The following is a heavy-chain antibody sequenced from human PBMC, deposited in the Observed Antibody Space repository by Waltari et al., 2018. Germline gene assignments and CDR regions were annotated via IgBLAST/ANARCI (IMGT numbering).Heavy chain of an antibody. CDR3: ARVGYYDSSGYYYTGAYWYFDL. CDR2: SDTSGST. Sequence: QVQLQESGPGLVKPSETLSLTCTVSGGSISSYYWSWIRQPAGKGLEWIGGSDTSGSTNYNPSLKSRVTMSVDTSKNQFSLKLSSVTAADTAVYYCARVGYYDSSGYYYTGAYWYFDLWGRGTLVTVSS. J-gene: IGHJ2*01. D-gene: IGHD3-22*01. CDR1: GGSISSYY. V-gene: IGHV4-4*07.